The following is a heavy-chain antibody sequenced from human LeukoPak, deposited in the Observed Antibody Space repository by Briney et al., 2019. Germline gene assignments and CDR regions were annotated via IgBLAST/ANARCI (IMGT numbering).Heavy chain of an antibody. V-gene: IGHV4-39*07. Sequence: TSETLSLTCTVSGGSISSSSYYWGCIRQPPGKGLEWIGSIYYSGSTYYNPSLKSRVTISVDTSKNQFSLRLSSVTAADTAVYYCARENIAAARQKNWFDPWGQGTLVTVSS. CDR3: ARENIAAARQKNWFDP. J-gene: IGHJ5*02. CDR2: IYYSGST. CDR1: GGSISSSSYY. D-gene: IGHD6-13*01.